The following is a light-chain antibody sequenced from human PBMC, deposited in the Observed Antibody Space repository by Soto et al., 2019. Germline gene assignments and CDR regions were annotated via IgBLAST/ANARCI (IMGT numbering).Light chain of an antibody. CDR1: QSINSW. J-gene: IGKJ4*01. V-gene: IGKV1-5*03. CDR2: KAS. CDR3: QQYNSYSPVT. Sequence: DIQMTQSPSTLSASVGDRVTITCRASQSINSWLAWYQQKPGKAPKLLIYKASSLESGVPSRFSGSGSGTEFTLTISSLQPDDFATYYCQQYNSYSPVTFGGGTKVDI.